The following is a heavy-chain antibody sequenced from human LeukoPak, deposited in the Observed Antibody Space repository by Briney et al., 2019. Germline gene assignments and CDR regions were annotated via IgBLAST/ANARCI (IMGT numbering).Heavy chain of an antibody. CDR3: ARDGAIILRYFDWLSYGMDV. CDR2: INTNTGNP. CDR1: GYTFTSYA. D-gene: IGHD3-9*01. V-gene: IGHV7-4-1*02. Sequence: ASVKVSCKASGYTFTSYAMNWVRQAPGQGLEWMGWINTNTGNPTYAQGFTGRFVFSLDTSVSTAYLQISSLKAEDTAVYYCARDGAIILRYFDWLSYGMDVWGQGTTVTVSS. J-gene: IGHJ6*02.